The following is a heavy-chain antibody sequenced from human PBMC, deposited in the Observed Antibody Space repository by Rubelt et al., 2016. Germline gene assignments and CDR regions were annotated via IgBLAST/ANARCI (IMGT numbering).Heavy chain of an antibody. Sequence: GGGLVQPGGSLRLSCAASGFIFSNYWMSWVRQAPGKGLEWVANIKQDGSEKFYVDSVRGRFTISSDNAKSSLYLQMNSLRAEDTAIYYCARDAGSYREVDAFDFWGQGTMVTVSS. CDR2: IKQDGSEK. V-gene: IGHV3-7*01. D-gene: IGHD1-26*01. J-gene: IGHJ3*01. CDR3: ARDAGSYREVDAFDF. CDR1: GFIFSNYW.